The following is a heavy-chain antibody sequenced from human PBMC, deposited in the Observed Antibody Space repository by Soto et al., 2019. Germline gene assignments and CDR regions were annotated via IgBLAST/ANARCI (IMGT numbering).Heavy chain of an antibody. Sequence: EVQLLESGGGLVQPGGSLRLSCAASGFTFSSYAMSWVRQAPGKGLEWVSAISGRGGSTYYADPVKGRFTISRDNSKNTLYLQMTSPRAEYAAVYYCAKDREEGTEGCVWGRGTLVTVSS. J-gene: IGHJ4*02. V-gene: IGHV3-23*01. CDR3: AKDREEGTEGCV. CDR1: GFTFSSYA. CDR2: ISGRGGST. D-gene: IGHD2-21*02.